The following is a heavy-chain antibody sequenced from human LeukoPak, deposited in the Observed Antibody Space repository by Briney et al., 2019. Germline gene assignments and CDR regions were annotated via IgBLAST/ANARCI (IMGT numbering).Heavy chain of an antibody. D-gene: IGHD2-2*03. J-gene: IGHJ3*02. V-gene: IGHV5-51*01. Sequence: GESLKISCKGSGYSFTSYWIGWVRQMPGKGLEWMGIIYPGDSDTRYSPSFQGQVTISADKSISTAYLQWSSLKASDTAMYYCARPGSGYCSSTSCSEDAFDIWGQGTMVTVSS. CDR3: ARPGSGYCSSTSCSEDAFDI. CDR1: GYSFTSYW. CDR2: IYPGDSDT.